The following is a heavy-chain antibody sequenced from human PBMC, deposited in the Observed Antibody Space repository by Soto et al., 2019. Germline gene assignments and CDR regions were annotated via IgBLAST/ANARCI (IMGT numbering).Heavy chain of an antibody. Sequence: QVQLQESGPGLVKPSQTLSLTCTVSGASISSGFYYWTWIRQFPGKGLEWIGYIYYRGSTYYNPSLKNRLTKSIDTSKNQVSLKLNSVTAAETAGYFCARGEGYSSTWGVFDPLGQGTLVAVSS. D-gene: IGHD2-2*01. CDR1: GASISSGFYY. V-gene: IGHV4-31*03. J-gene: IGHJ5*02. CDR2: IYYRGST. CDR3: ARGEGYSSTWGVFDP.